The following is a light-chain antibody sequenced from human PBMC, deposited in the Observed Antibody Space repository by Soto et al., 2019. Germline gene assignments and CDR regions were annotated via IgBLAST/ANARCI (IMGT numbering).Light chain of an antibody. CDR1: SSDVGGYNY. V-gene: IGLV2-14*01. CDR2: DVS. CDR3: SSYTSSSTLV. Sequence: QPALTQPASVSGSPGQSITISCTGTSSDVGGYNYVSWYQQHPGKAPKLMIYDVSNRPSGVSNRFSGSKSGNTASLTISGLQAEDEADYYCSSYTSSSTLVIGGGTKLTVL. J-gene: IGLJ2*01.